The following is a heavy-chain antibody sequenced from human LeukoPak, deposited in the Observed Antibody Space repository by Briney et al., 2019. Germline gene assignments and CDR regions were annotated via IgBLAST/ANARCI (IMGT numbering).Heavy chain of an antibody. CDR1: GDSVSSPSAA. CDR2: TYYRSKWHY. CDR3: SREVAYCGDDCYSAEFYY. V-gene: IGHV6-1*01. J-gene: IGHJ4*02. D-gene: IGHD2-21*02. Sequence: SQTLSLTCAISGDSVSSPSAAWNWLRQSPSGGLEWLGRTYYRSKWHYHYRGSVRSRISINPETSKNQFSLHLNSVTPEDTAVYYCSREVAYCGDDCYSAEFYYWGQGILVTVSS.